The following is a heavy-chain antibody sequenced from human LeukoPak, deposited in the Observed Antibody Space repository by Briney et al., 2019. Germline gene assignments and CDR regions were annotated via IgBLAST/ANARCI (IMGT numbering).Heavy chain of an antibody. CDR1: GYSISSGYY. D-gene: IGHD5/OR15-5a*01. J-gene: IGHJ3*02. CDR2: IYHSGST. V-gene: IGHV4-38-2*02. CDR3: ARAFYELTDAFDI. Sequence: SETLSLTCTVSGYSISSGYYRGWIRQPPGKGLEWIGSIYHSGSTYYNPSLKSRVTISVDTSKNQFSLKLSSVTAADTAVYYCARAFYELTDAFDIWGQGTMVTVSS.